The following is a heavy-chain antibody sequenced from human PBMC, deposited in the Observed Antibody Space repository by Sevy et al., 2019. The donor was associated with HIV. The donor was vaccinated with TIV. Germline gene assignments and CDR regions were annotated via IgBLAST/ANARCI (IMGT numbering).Heavy chain of an antibody. CDR1: GFALSNYYA. V-gene: IGHV3-30-3*01. J-gene: IGHJ4*02. D-gene: IGHD3-22*01. CDR3: ARDPMCGDSSGYDCGVFDY. CDR2: ISYDGSDK. Sequence: GGSLRLSCAASGFALSNYYAMHWVRQAPGKGLEWVALISYDGSDKYYADSVKGRFTISRDNSKNTLYLQMNSLRAEETAVYYCARDPMCGDSSGYDCGVFDYWGQGTLVTVSS.